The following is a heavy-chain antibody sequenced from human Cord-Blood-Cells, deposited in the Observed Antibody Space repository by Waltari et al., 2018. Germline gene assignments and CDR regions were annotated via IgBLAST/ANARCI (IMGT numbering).Heavy chain of an antibody. CDR1: GGSISSGGYY. V-gene: IGHV4-31*03. D-gene: IGHD3-22*01. J-gene: IGHJ5*02. CDR2: IYYSGST. CDR3: AREIVVVITSSWGWFDP. Sequence: QVQLQESGPGLVKPSPTLSLTCTVSGGSISSGGYYWSWIRQHPGKGLEWIGYIYYSGSTYYNPSLKSRVTISVDTSKNQFSLKLSSVTAADTAVYYCAREIVVVITSSWGWFDPWGQGTLVTVSS.